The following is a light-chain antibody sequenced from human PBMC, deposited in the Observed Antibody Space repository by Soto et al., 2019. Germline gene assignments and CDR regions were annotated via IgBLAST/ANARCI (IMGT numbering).Light chain of an antibody. CDR1: QSISSW. CDR3: QQYNDNWS. V-gene: IGKV1-5*03. CDR2: KAS. J-gene: IGKJ1*01. Sequence: DIQMTQSPSTLSASVGDRVTITCRASQSISSWLAWYQQKPGTAPKLLIYKASTLQSGVPSRFSGSGSGREFTHTISSLQPDDSATYYCQQYNDNWSFGQGTKVEIK.